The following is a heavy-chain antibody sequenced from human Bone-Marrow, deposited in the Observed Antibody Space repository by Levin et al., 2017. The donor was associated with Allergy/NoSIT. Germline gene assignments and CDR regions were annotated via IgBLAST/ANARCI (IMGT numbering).Heavy chain of an antibody. CDR1: GFTFSSYD. D-gene: IGHD2-2*01. Sequence: PGGSPRLSCAASGFTFSSYDMHWVRQATGRGLEWVSAIGTAADSYYSGSVKGRFTVSRDNAKNSFYLQMNSLRAGDTAVYYCARVALPRYCTSTSCSDSGYYFDYWGQGTLVTVSS. CDR3: ARVALPRYCTSTSCSDSGYYFDY. V-gene: IGHV3-13*04. J-gene: IGHJ4*02. CDR2: IGTAADS.